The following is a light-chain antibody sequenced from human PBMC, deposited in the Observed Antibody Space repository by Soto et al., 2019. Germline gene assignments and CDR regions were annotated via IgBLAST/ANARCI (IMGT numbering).Light chain of an antibody. J-gene: IGKJ1*01. V-gene: IGKV1-8*01. Sequence: AIRRTQSPSSLSASTGDRVTITCRASQGISSYLAWYQQKPGKAPKLLIYAASTLQSGVPSRFSGSGSGTDFTLTISCLQSEDFATYYCQQYYSYSWTCGQGTKVEIK. CDR3: QQYYSYSWT. CDR2: AAS. CDR1: QGISSY.